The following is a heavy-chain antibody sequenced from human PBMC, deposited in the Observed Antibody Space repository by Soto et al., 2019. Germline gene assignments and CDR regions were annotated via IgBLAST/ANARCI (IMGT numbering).Heavy chain of an antibody. D-gene: IGHD4-17*01. Sequence: QVQLQESGPGLVKPSETLSLTCTVSGGSISSYYWSWIRQPPGKGLEWIGYIYYSGSTNYNPSLKRRVTISVATSTNQFSLKLSSVTAADTAVYYCARDRGYGDYDYYYYGMDVWGQGTTVTVSS. V-gene: IGHV4-59*01. CDR2: IYYSGST. J-gene: IGHJ6*02. CDR3: ARDRGYGDYDYYYYGMDV. CDR1: GGSISSYY.